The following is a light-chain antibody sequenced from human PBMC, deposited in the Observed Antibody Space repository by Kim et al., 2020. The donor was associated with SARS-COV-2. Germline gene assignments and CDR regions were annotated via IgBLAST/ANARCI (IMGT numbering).Light chain of an antibody. J-gene: IGLJ2*01. CDR2: GRN. CDR1: SLRSYY. Sequence: SSELPQDPVVSVALGQTVRITCQGDSLRSYYATWYQQKPRQAPVLVIYGRNNRPSGIPDRFSGSASGNTASLTISGTQAEDEADFYCQSRDSGGKVVFGGGTQLTVL. V-gene: IGLV3-19*01. CDR3: QSRDSGGKVV.